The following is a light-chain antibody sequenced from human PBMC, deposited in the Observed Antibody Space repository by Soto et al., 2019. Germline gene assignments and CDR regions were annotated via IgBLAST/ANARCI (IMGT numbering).Light chain of an antibody. CDR2: GAS. Sequence: EIVMTQSPATLSVSPGESATLSCRASQSVSSGRLAWYQQTPGQAPRLLIYGASSRAAGIPDRFSGSGSGTDFTLTISRLEPEDFAMYYCLHHGSSLWTFGQGTKVDIK. J-gene: IGKJ1*01. CDR3: LHHGSSLWT. V-gene: IGKV3-20*01. CDR1: QSVSSGR.